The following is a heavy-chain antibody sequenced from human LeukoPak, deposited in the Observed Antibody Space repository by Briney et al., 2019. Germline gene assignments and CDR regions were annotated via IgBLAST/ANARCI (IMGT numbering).Heavy chain of an antibody. V-gene: IGHV3-66*02. J-gene: IGHJ6*03. D-gene: IGHD1-26*01. CDR3: ARGGTKSYNYYMDV. Sequence: PGGSLRLSCAASGFTFSSYAMSWVRQSPGKGLEWVSVIYTGGSTDYADSVRGRFTISRDNSKNTVYVQMNGLTAEDTAVYYCARGGTKSYNYYMDVWGKGTTVTVSS. CDR1: GFTFSSYA. CDR2: IYTGGST.